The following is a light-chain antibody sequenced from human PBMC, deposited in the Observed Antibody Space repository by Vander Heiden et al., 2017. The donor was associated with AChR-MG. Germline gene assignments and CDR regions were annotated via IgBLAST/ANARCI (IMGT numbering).Light chain of an antibody. Sequence: AIQMTQSPSSLSASVGDRVTITCRASQGIRNDVGWYQQKPGKAPKLLMYAASSLQSGVPSRFSGSRSGTDFTLTISSLQPEDFATYYCRQDYNFPRTFGQGTKVEIK. CDR2: AAS. CDR3: RQDYNFPRT. J-gene: IGKJ1*01. CDR1: QGIRND. V-gene: IGKV1-6*01.